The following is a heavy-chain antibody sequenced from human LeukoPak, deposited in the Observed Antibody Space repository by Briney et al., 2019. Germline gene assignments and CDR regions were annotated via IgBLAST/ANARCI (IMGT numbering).Heavy chain of an antibody. Sequence: PSETPSLTCTVSGGSFIGLFWSWIRQPPGRGLEWIGYIYDSGNTKYNPSLNSRVTISVDTSKNQFSLNLTSVNIADTAVYYCARGALGHPRPGWFDPWGQGILVTVSS. V-gene: IGHV4-59*11. CDR2: IYDSGNT. CDR3: ARGALGHPRPGWFDP. D-gene: IGHD6-6*01. J-gene: IGHJ5*02. CDR1: GGSFIGLF.